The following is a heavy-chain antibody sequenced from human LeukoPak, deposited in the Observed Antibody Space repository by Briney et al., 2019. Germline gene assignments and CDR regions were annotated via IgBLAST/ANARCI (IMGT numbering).Heavy chain of an antibody. CDR2: ISWDGGST. CDR1: GFTFDDYA. D-gene: IGHD6-13*01. CDR3: AKIAAADYYFDY. V-gene: IGHV3-43D*03. Sequence: GGSLRLSCAASGFTFDDYAMHWVRQAPGKGLEWVSLISWDGGSTYYADSVKGRFTISRDNSKNSLYLQMNSLRAEDTALYYCAKIAAADYYFDYWGQGTLVTVSS. J-gene: IGHJ4*02.